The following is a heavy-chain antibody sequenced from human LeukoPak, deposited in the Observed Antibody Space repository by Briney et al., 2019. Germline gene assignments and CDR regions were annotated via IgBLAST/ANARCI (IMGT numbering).Heavy chain of an antibody. D-gene: IGHD2-21*02. Sequence: ASVKVSCKASGGTFSSYAISWVRQAPGQGLEWMGGIIPIFGTANYAQKFQGRVTMTTDTSTSTAYMELRSLRSDDTAVYYCARDLGDPYWFDPWGQGTLVTVSS. CDR1: GGTFSSYA. V-gene: IGHV1-69*05. CDR3: ARDLGDPYWFDP. CDR2: IIPIFGTA. J-gene: IGHJ5*02.